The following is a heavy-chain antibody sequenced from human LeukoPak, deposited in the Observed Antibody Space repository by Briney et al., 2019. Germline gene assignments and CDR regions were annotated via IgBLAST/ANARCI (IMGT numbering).Heavy chain of an antibody. J-gene: IGHJ4*02. CDR1: GVAVSNNY. CDR3: TRDSTTFRFGY. V-gene: IGHV3-53*01. CDR2: IYSGGIT. Sequence: PGGSLRLSCAASGVAVSNNYMGWVRQAPWKGLEWVSIIYSGGITYYGDSVKGRFTISRDNSKNTLYLQMNSLRAEDTAVYYCTRDSTTFRFGYWGQGTLVTVSS. D-gene: IGHD4-11*01.